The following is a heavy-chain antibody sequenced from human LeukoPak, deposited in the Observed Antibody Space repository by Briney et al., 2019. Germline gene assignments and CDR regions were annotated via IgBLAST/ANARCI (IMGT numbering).Heavy chain of an antibody. J-gene: IGHJ4*02. Sequence: GGSLRLSCAASGFTFSSYAMSWVRQAPGKGLEWVSAISGSGGSTYYADSVKGRFTISRGNSKNTLYLQMNSLRAEDTAVYYCAKAWDLAAAGIQFDYWGQGTLVTVSS. CDR2: ISGSGGST. V-gene: IGHV3-23*01. D-gene: IGHD6-13*01. CDR3: AKAWDLAAAGIQFDY. CDR1: GFTFSSYA.